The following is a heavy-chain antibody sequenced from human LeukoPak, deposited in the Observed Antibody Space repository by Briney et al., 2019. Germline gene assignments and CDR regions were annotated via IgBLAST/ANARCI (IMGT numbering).Heavy chain of an antibody. V-gene: IGHV3-30*04. CDR2: ISYDGSNK. Sequence: GGTLRLSCAASGFTFSSYAMHWVRQAPGKGLEWVAVISYDGSNKYYADSVKGRFTISRDNSKNTLYLQMNSLRAEDTAVYYCARAGYGSGIYMDVWGKGTTVTIFS. D-gene: IGHD3-10*01. CDR3: ARAGYGSGIYMDV. J-gene: IGHJ6*03. CDR1: GFTFSSYA.